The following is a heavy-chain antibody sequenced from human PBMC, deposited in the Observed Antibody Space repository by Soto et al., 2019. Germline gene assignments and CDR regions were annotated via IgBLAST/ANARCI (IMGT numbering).Heavy chain of an antibody. CDR3: AGTIVVVPAARESYNWVDP. Sequence: SETLSLTCTVSGGSISSGDYYWSWIRQPPGKGLEWIGYIYYSGSTYYNPSLKSRVTISVDTSKNQFSLKLSSVTAADPAVYYCAGTIVVVPAARESYNWVDPWGQGTLVTVSS. CDR1: GGSISSGDYY. D-gene: IGHD2-2*01. J-gene: IGHJ5*02. CDR2: IYYSGST. V-gene: IGHV4-30-4*01.